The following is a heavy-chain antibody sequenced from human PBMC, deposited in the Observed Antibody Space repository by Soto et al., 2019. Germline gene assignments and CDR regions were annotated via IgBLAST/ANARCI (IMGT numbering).Heavy chain of an antibody. CDR3: ARADLGYCSGGSCYGGGY. J-gene: IGHJ4*02. V-gene: IGHV3-21*01. D-gene: IGHD2-15*01. CDR1: GFTFSSYS. Sequence: GGSLRLSCAASGFTFSSYSMNWVRQAPGKGLEWVSSISSSSSYIYYADSVKGRFTISRDNAKNSLYLQMNSLRAEDTAVYYCARADLGYCSGGSCYGGGYWGQGTLVTVSS. CDR2: ISSSSSYI.